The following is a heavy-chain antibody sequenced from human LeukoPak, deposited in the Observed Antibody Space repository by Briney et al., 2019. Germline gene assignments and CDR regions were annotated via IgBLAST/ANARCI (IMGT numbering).Heavy chain of an antibody. D-gene: IGHD6-25*01. J-gene: IGHJ5*02. Sequence: PGGSLRLSCAASGFTFDDYAMHWVRQAPGKGLEWVSGISWNSGSIGYADSVKGRFTISRDNAKNSLYLQMNSLRAEDAALYYCARDSGDPWGQGTLVTVSS. V-gene: IGHV3-9*01. CDR3: ARDSGDP. CDR1: GFTFDDYA. CDR2: ISWNSGSI.